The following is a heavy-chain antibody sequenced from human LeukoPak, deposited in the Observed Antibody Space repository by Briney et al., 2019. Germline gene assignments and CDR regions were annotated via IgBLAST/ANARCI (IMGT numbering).Heavy chain of an antibody. D-gene: IGHD2-2*01. CDR2: INPNSGGT. V-gene: IGHV1-2*02. Sequence: ASVKVSCKASGYTFTGYHMHWVRQAPGQGLEWMGWINPNSGGTNYAQKFQGRVTMTRDTSISTAYMELSRLRSDDTAVYYCAREIVVPAANFDYWGQGTLVTVSS. CDR3: AREIVVPAANFDY. J-gene: IGHJ4*02. CDR1: GYTFTGYH.